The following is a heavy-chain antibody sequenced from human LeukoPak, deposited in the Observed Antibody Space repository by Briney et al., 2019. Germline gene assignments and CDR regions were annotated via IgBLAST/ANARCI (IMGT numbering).Heavy chain of an antibody. CDR2: TFPGDSYS. CDR1: GYNFTPYW. CDR3: ATGIAASGFDY. D-gene: IGHD6-13*01. Sequence: GESLKISCKGSGYNFTPYWIVWVRQMPGKGLEWMGMTFPGDSYSIYSPSFQGQVTMSVDKSITTAYLQWSSLKASDTAMYYCATGIAASGFDYWGQGTLVTVSS. J-gene: IGHJ4*02. V-gene: IGHV5-51*01.